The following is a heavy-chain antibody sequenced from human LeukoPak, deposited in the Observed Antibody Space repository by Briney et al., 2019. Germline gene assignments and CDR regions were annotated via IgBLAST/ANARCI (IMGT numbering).Heavy chain of an antibody. J-gene: IGHJ4*02. CDR3: ARGGKAAPDY. V-gene: IGHV3-53*01. CDR2: IYSGGST. Sequence: GGSLRLSCAASGFTVSRNYMSWVCQAPGKGLEGVSVIYSGGSTYYADSVKGRFTISRDNSKNTLYLKMNSLRAEDTAVYYCARGGKAAPDYWGQGTLVTVSS. CDR1: GFTVSRNY. D-gene: IGHD6-13*01.